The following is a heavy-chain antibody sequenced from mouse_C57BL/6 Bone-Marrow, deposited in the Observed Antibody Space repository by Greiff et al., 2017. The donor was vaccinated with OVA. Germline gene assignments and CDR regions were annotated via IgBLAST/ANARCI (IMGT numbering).Heavy chain of an antibody. D-gene: IGHD4-1*01. CDR1: GYTFTDYY. Sequence: EVQLQQSGPELVKPGASVKISCKASGYTFTDYYMNWVKQSHGKSLEWIGDINPNNGGTSYNQKFKGKATLTVDKSSSTAYMELRSLTSEDSAVYYCASRWLLGLYYFDYWGQGTTLTVSS. V-gene: IGHV1-26*01. CDR2: INPNNGGT. CDR3: ASRWLLGLYYFDY. J-gene: IGHJ2*01.